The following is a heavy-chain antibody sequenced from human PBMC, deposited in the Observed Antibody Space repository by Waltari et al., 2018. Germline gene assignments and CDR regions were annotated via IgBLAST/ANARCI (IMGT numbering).Heavy chain of an antibody. CDR2: IHPSGII. J-gene: IGHJ4*02. CDR1: GGSFSDYY. CDR3: ARGSDHAKTGY. Sequence: QVQLQQWGAGLLKPSETLSLTCGFYGGSFSDYYWNWSRQPPGKGLEWIGEIHPSGIINYNPSLKSRVTMSADTSKNQFSLKLSSVTAADTAVYYCARGSDHAKTGYWGQGILVTVSS. D-gene: IGHD2-21*02. V-gene: IGHV4-34*01.